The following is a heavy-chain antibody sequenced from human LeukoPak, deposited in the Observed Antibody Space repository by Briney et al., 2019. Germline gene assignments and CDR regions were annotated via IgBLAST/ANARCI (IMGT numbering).Heavy chain of an antibody. CDR1: GFTFSSYA. CDR3: ARVERGITIFGVVKALSYFDY. J-gene: IGHJ4*02. V-gene: IGHV3-23*01. Sequence: PGGSLRLSCAASGFTFSSYAMSWVRQAPGKGLEWVSAISGSGGSTYYADSVKGRFTISRDNAKNSLYLQMNSLRAEDTAVYYCARVERGITIFGVVKALSYFDYWGQGTLVTVSS. CDR2: ISGSGGST. D-gene: IGHD3-3*01.